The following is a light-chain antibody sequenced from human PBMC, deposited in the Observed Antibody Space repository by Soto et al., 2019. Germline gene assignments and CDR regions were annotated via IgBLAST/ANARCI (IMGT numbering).Light chain of an antibody. Sequence: DIQMTQSPSTLSASVGDRVTITCRASQSISIWLAWYQQRPGKAPKFLIYEASSLESGVPSRFSGSPSGTEFTLTISSLQPDDFATYYCLQYKSYPWTFGQGTKVEIK. V-gene: IGKV1-5*03. CDR3: LQYKSYPWT. J-gene: IGKJ1*01. CDR1: QSISIW. CDR2: EAS.